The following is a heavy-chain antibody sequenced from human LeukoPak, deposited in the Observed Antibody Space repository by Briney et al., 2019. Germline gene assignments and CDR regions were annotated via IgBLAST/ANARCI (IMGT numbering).Heavy chain of an antibody. V-gene: IGHV4-61*08. Sequence: PSQTLSLTCTVSGGSISSGGYYWSWIRQPPGKGLEWIGYIYYSGSTNYNPSLKSRVTISVDTSKNQSSLKLSSVTAADTAVYYCARYYYDSSGYLDYWGQGTLVTVSS. J-gene: IGHJ4*02. CDR3: ARYYYDSSGYLDY. CDR1: GGSISSGGYY. D-gene: IGHD3-22*01. CDR2: IYYSGST.